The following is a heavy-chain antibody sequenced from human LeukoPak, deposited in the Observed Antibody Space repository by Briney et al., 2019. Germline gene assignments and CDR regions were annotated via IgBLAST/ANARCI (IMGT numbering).Heavy chain of an antibody. V-gene: IGHV1-2*02. Sequence: ASVKVSCKASGYTFTGYYMHWVRQAPGQGLEWMGWINPNSGGTNYAQKLQGRVTMTTDTSTSTAYMELRSLRSDDTAVYYCARRDGYVVRGVTYENDAFDIWGQGTMVTVSS. D-gene: IGHD3-10*01. CDR1: GYTFTGYY. CDR3: ARRDGYVVRGVTYENDAFDI. J-gene: IGHJ3*02. CDR2: INPNSGGT.